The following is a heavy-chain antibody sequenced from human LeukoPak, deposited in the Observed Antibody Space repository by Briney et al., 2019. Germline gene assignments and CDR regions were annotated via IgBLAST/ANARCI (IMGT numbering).Heavy chain of an antibody. D-gene: IGHD3-22*01. CDR3: ARGYDSDY. CDR2: INSDGSTT. V-gene: IGHV3-74*01. CDR1: GFXFSSHW. J-gene: IGHJ4*02. Sequence: GGSLRLSCAASGFXFSSHWIHWVRQAPGKGLVWVSRINSDGSTTSYADSVKGRFTISRDNAENTLYLQMNSLRAEDTAVYYCARGYDSDYWGQGTLVTVSS.